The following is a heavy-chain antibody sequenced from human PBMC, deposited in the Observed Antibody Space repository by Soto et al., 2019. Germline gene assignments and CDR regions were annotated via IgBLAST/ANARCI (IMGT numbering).Heavy chain of an antibody. CDR2: IYYSGST. Sequence: SETLSLTCTVSGGSISSYYWSWIRQPPGKGLEWIGYIYYSGSTNYNPSLKSRVTISVDTSKNQFSLKLSSVTAADTAVYYCGRDQGIVVATSVRGYYYGMDVWSQRTTVTVSS. V-gene: IGHV4-59*01. CDR3: GRDQGIVVATSVRGYYYGMDV. D-gene: IGHD1-26*01. J-gene: IGHJ6*02. CDR1: GGSISSYY.